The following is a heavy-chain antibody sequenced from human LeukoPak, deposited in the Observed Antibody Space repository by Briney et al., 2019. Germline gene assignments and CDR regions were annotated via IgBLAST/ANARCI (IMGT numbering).Heavy chain of an antibody. V-gene: IGHV3-30*04. CDR2: ISYDDTNK. CDR1: GFTFSNYA. J-gene: IGHJ6*03. CDR3: ARGRHLRAYMDV. Sequence: PGGSLRLSCAASGFTFSNYALHWVRQAPGKGLEWVAVISYDDTNKYYVDSVKGRFTISRDNSKNTLYLQMNSLRAEDTAVYYCARGRHLRAYMDVWGKGTTVTISS.